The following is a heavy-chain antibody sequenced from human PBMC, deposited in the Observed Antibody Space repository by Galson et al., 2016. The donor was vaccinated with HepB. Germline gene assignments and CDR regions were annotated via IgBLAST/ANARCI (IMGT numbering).Heavy chain of an antibody. D-gene: IGHD2-15*01. CDR3: AKTLTPTNQYFFNS. CDR2: LSDTGTT. J-gene: IGHJ4*02. V-gene: IGHV4-39*02. Sequence: SETLSLTCTVSGASVSSSSWWGWIRQPPGKGLEWLASLSDTGTTDYNPSLRSRVTISADTSKNHFSLRLSLVTAADTAVYYCAKTLTPTNQYFFNSWGQGTLVTVSS. CDR1: GASVSSSSW.